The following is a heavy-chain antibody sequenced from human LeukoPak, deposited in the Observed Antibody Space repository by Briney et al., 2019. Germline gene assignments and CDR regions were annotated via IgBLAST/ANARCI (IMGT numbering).Heavy chain of an antibody. Sequence: GGSLRLSCAASGFTFSSYAMSWVRQAPGKGLEWVSGISWNSGSIGYADSVEGRFTISRDNAKNSLYLQMNSLRAEDTAVYYCARDTSTISYYYYGMDVWGQGTTVTVSS. V-gene: IGHV3-20*04. J-gene: IGHJ6*02. CDR2: ISWNSGSI. D-gene: IGHD5-24*01. CDR1: GFTFSSYA. CDR3: ARDTSTISYYYYGMDV.